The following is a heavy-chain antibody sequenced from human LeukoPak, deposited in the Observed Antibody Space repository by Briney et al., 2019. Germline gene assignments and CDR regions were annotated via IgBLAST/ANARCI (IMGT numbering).Heavy chain of an antibody. CDR1: GGSISSYY. CDR2: IYTSGST. Sequence: SETLSLTWTVSGGSISSYYRSWIRQPAGKGLEWIGRIYTSGSTNYNPSLKSGVTMSVETSKNQFSLKLSSVTAADTAVYYCARVDTAMACDYWGQGTLVTVSS. V-gene: IGHV4-4*07. CDR3: ARVDTAMACDY. D-gene: IGHD5-18*01. J-gene: IGHJ4*02.